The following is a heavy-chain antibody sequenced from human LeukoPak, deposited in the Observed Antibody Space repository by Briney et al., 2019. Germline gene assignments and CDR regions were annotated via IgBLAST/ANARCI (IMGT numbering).Heavy chain of an antibody. CDR1: SDSISSYY. J-gene: IGHJ4*02. CDR3: ARTAKGRNYYDTSGYSYFDY. D-gene: IGHD3-22*01. CDR2: MYYSGIT. Sequence: TSETLSLTCTVSSDSISSYYWSWIRQPPGKGLERIGYMYYSGITNYNPSLKSRVTISVDTSRNQFSLKLSSVTAADTAVYYCARTAKGRNYYDTSGYSYFDYWGQGTLVTVSS. V-gene: IGHV4-59*01.